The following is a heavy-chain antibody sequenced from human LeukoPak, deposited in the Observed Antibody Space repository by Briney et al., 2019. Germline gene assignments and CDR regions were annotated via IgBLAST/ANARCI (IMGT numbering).Heavy chain of an antibody. CDR2: IYTSGST. CDR1: GGSISSYY. D-gene: IGHD3-10*01. Sequence: SGTLSLTCTVSGGSISSYYWSWIRQPAGKGLEWIGRIYTSGSTNYNPSLKSRVTMSVDTSKNQFSLKLNSVTAADTAVYYCAKDKGRYYGSGSHRAENYYMDVWGKGTTVTISS. V-gene: IGHV4-4*07. J-gene: IGHJ6*03. CDR3: AKDKGRYYGSGSHRAENYYMDV.